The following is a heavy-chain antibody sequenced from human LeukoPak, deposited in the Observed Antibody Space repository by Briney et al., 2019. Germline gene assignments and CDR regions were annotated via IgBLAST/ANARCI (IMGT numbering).Heavy chain of an antibody. CDR3: AREGIVATIPFDY. D-gene: IGHD5-12*01. CDR1: GFTFSSYW. Sequence: GGSLRFSCAASGFTFSSYWMSWVRQAPGKGLEWVANIKQDGSEKYYVDSVKGRFTISRDNAKNSLYLQMNSLRAEDTAVYYCAREGIVATIPFDYWGQGTLVTVSS. J-gene: IGHJ4*02. V-gene: IGHV3-7*01. CDR2: IKQDGSEK.